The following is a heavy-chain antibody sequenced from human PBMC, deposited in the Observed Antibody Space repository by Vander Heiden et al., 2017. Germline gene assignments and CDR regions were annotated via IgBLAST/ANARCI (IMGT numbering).Heavy chain of an antibody. CDR3: AKDMRAVYYYGMDV. V-gene: IGHV3-9*01. Sequence: QLVASGGNLEQPGRSMGPSCAASGFKLDDHAMHWVRKRPGKGLEWVAGISWNGDSIGYADSVKGRFIISRDNAKNSVYLQMNSLRPEDTALYYCAKDMRAVYYYGMDVWGQGIPVTVSS. CDR1: GFKLDDHA. J-gene: IGHJ6*02. CDR2: ISWNGDSI.